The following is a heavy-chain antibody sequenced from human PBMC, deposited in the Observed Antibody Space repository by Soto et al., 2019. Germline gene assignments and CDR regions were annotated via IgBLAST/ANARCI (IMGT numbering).Heavy chain of an antibody. CDR1: GFTFSKFA. V-gene: IGHV3-30*18. CDR2: ISNDGRKT. D-gene: IGHD1-26*01. CDR3: AKDISTYSGGYTYYFDY. J-gene: IGHJ4*02. Sequence: QVQLVESGGGVVQPGRSLRLSCAASGFTFSKFAIHWVRQAPGKGLEWVAVISNDGRKTYYIDSVKGRFTISRDNSNNTLFLQMNSLRLEDTAVYYCAKDISTYSGGYTYYFDYWGQGTLVTVSS.